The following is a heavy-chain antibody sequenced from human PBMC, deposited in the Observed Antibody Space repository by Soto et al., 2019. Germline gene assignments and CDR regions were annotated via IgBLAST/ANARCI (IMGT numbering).Heavy chain of an antibody. Sequence: QVQLVQSGAEVKKPGSSVKVSCKASGGTFSSYAISWVRQAPGQGLEWKGGSIPIFGTANYAQKYQGRVTITADESTSTAYMELSSLRSEDTAVYYCARDYYDSSGYLAYYYGMDVWGQGTTVTVSS. V-gene: IGHV1-69*01. CDR3: ARDYYDSSGYLAYYYGMDV. CDR2: SIPIFGTA. CDR1: GGTFSSYA. D-gene: IGHD3-22*01. J-gene: IGHJ6*02.